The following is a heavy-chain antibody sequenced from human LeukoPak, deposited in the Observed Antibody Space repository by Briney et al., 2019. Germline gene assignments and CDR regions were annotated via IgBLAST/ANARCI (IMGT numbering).Heavy chain of an antibody. CDR2: ISPDGSTT. CDR3: AKEKLGRGAGGGYFDL. CDR1: GFTFSSHW. V-gene: IGHV3-74*03. Sequence: LPGGSLRLSCAASGFTFSSHWMHWVRQAPGKGLVWVSRISPDGSTTKNADSVKGRFTISRDNAKNSLYLQMNSLRAEDTALYYCAKEKLGRGAGGGYFDLWGRGTLVTVSS. J-gene: IGHJ2*01. D-gene: IGHD7-27*01.